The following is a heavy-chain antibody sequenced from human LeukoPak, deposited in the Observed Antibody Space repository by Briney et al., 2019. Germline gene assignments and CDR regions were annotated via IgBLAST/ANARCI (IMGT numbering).Heavy chain of an antibody. Sequence: GSLRPSFAASGFPLRSFGQHLVRQAPGQGLEGVAFIRYDGSNKYYADSVKGRFTISRDNSKNTLYLQMNRLRAEDTAIYYCARELTTSRFAFDIWGQGTMVTVSS. CDR3: ARELTTSRFAFDI. CDR2: IRYDGSNK. J-gene: IGHJ3*02. D-gene: IGHD3-3*01. CDR1: GFPLRSFG. V-gene: IGHV3-30*02.